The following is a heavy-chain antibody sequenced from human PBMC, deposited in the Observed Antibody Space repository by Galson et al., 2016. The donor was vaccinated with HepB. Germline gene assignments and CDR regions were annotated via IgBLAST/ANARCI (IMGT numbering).Heavy chain of an antibody. D-gene: IGHD3-10*01. V-gene: IGHV6-1*01. CDR2: TYFRSKWYN. J-gene: IGHJ6*02. Sequence: CAISGDSVSSKSAAWNWIRQSPSRGLEWLGRTYFRSKWYNDYALSVKSRIIIGPDTSNNQLSLQLNSVTPEDTAVYYCVRGLYGSANYYYHGLDVWGQGTTVIVSS. CDR1: GDSVSSKSAA. CDR3: VRGLYGSANYYYHGLDV.